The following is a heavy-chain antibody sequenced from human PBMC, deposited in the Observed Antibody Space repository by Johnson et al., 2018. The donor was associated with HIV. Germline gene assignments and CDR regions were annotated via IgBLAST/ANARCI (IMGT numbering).Heavy chain of an antibody. CDR2: INWNGGST. CDR1: GFTFDDYG. J-gene: IGHJ3*02. V-gene: IGHV3-20*04. Sequence: VQLVESGGGVVRPGGSLRLSCAASGFTFDDYGMSWVRQAPGKGLEWVSGINWNGGSTGYADSVKGRFTISRDNAKNSLYLQMNSLRAEDTALYYCVSFFSAELGTDAFDIWGQGTMVTVSS. CDR3: VSFFSAELGTDAFDI. D-gene: IGHD1-26*01.